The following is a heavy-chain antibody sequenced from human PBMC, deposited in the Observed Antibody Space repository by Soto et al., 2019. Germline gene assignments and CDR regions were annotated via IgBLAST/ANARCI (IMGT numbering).Heavy chain of an antibody. V-gene: IGHV3-30-3*01. CDR1: GFSFSNYA. D-gene: IGHD5-12*01. CDR2: ISDDGSNE. Sequence: GGSLRLSCAAAGFSFSNYAMHWVRQAPGEGLEWVAFISDDGSNEYFADSVRGRFTVSRDNSENTLYLQMSSLRPDDTSVYYCARGARRDIVMAPLDYWGQGTLVTVSS. CDR3: ARGARRDIVMAPLDY. J-gene: IGHJ4*02.